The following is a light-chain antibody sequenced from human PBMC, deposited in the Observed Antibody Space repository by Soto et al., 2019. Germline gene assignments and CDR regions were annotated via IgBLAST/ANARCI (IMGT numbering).Light chain of an antibody. CDR3: QQYNNWPLS. J-gene: IGKJ1*01. CDR2: DAS. V-gene: IGKV3-15*01. CDR1: QSVSSY. Sequence: EIVLTQSPATLSXSPGXXAALSRRASQSVSSYLAWYQQKPGQAPRLLIYDASTRATGIPARFSGSGSGTEFTLTISSLQSEDFAVYYCQQYNNWPLSFGQGTKVDIK.